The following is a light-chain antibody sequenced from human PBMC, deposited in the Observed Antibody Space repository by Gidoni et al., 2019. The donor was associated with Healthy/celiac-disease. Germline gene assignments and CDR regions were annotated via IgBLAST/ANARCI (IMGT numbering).Light chain of an antibody. CDR3: MQALQTPLT. Sequence: DIVMTQSPLSLPVTPGEPASISCRSRQRLLHSNGYNYLDWYLQKPGQSPQLLIYLGSNRASGVPDRFSGSGSGTDFTLKISRVEAEDVGVYYCMQALQTPLTFGGGTKVEIK. CDR2: LGS. CDR1: QRLLHSNGYNY. J-gene: IGKJ4*01. V-gene: IGKV2-28*01.